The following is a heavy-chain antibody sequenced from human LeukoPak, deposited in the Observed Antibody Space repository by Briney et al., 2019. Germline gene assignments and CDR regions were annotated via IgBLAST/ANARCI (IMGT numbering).Heavy chain of an antibody. CDR3: ANDGAYYDINTYAFDI. D-gene: IGHD3-22*01. J-gene: IGHJ3*02. CDR2: VSGSGGST. CDR1: GFTFSSSA. Sequence: GGSLRLSCAASGFTFSSSAMSWVRQAPGKGLEWVSNVSGSGGSTYYADSVKGRFTISRDNSKNTLYLQMNSLRAEDTAVYYCANDGAYYDINTYAFDIWGQGTMVTVSS. V-gene: IGHV3-23*01.